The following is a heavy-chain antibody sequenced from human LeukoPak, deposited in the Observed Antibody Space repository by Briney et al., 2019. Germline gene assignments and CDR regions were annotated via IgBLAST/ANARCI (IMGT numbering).Heavy chain of an antibody. Sequence: TSETLSLTCTVSGYSISSGFYWSWIRQPAGKGLEWIGRIYTSGSTNYNPSLKSRVTMSVDTSKNQFSLKLSSVTAADTAVYYCARDVVAAPGTWDYWGQGTLVTVSS. V-gene: IGHV4-4*07. J-gene: IGHJ4*02. CDR3: ARDVVAAPGTWDY. CDR1: GYSISSGFY. CDR2: IYTSGST. D-gene: IGHD6-13*01.